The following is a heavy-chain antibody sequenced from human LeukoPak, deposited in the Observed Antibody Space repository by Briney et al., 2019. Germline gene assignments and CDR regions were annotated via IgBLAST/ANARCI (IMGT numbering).Heavy chain of an antibody. CDR2: IYYSGST. D-gene: IGHD3-10*01. CDR3: ARYGSGTYPRFDY. V-gene: IGHV4-59*08. CDR1: GGSIRGYY. Sequence: SETLSLTCTVSGGSIRGYYWSWIRQPPGKGLEWIGYIYYSGSTNYNPSLQSRVTISVDTSKNQFSLNLTSVTAADTAVYYCARYGSGTYPRFDYWGQGILVTVSS. J-gene: IGHJ4*02.